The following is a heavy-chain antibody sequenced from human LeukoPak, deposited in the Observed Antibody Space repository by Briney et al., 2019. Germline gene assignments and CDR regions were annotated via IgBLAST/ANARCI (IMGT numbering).Heavy chain of an antibody. J-gene: IGHJ3*02. CDR1: GGTFSSYA. CDR2: IIPIFGTA. D-gene: IGHD3-10*01. Sequence: GASVKVSCKPSGGTFSSYAISWVRQAPGPRLEWMGGIIPIFGTANYAQKFQGRVTITADESTSTAYMELSSLRSEDTAVYYCARVGRRSGSYSYAFDIWGQGTMVTVSS. V-gene: IGHV1-69*13. CDR3: ARVGRRSGSYSYAFDI.